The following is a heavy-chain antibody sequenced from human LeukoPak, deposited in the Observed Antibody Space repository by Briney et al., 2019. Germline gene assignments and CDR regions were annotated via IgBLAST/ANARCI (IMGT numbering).Heavy chain of an antibody. CDR2: ISYDGSNK. Sequence: GGSLRLSCAASGFTFSGYAMHWVRQAPGKGLEWVAVISYDGSNKYYADSVKGRFTISRDNSKNTLYLQMNSLRAEDTAVYYCARDSGYDAPLDYYYGMDVWGQGTTVTVSS. CDR3: ARDSGYDAPLDYYYGMDV. D-gene: IGHD5-12*01. J-gene: IGHJ6*02. CDR1: GFTFSGYA. V-gene: IGHV3-30*04.